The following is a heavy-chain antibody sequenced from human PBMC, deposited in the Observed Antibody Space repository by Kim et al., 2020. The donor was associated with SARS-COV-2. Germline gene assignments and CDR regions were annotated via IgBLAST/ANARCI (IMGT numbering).Heavy chain of an antibody. CDR1: GATVTSFA. CDR2: IIPMYGTT. CDR3: ARGVGMGGLYWYVAL. D-gene: IGHD7-27*01. V-gene: IGHV1-69*13. Sequence: SVKVSCEASGATVTSFAISWVRQAPGQGLEWMGAIIPMYGTTYYAQKFQDRVTFTADEGTSTVYMELRSLRPEDTAIFYCARGVGMGGLYWYVALWGRGTLVTVSS. J-gene: IGHJ2*01.